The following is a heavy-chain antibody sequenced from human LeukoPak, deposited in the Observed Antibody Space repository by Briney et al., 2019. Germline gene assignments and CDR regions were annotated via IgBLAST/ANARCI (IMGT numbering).Heavy chain of an antibody. V-gene: IGHV4-61*02. CDR3: ARRDSSGYYGDY. D-gene: IGHD3-22*01. CDR1: GDSITSGSYY. CDR2: IFISGGT. J-gene: IGHJ4*02. Sequence: SQTLSLTCTVSGDSITSGSYYWSWIRQPAGKGLEWIGRIFISGGTNYNPSLRSRVTMSLDTSKNQFSLKLYSVTAADTAVYYCARRDSSGYYGDYWGQGTLVTVSS.